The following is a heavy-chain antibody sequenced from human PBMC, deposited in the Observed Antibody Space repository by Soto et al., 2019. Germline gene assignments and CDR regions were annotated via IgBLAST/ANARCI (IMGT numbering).Heavy chain of an antibody. J-gene: IGHJ5*02. CDR2: MNPNSGNT. Sequence: ASVKVSCKASGYTFTSYDINWVRQATGQGLEWMGWMNPNSGNTGYAQKFQGRVTMTRNTSISTAYMELSSLRSEDTAVYYCARGFTMVRGVQIQNWFDPWGQGTLVTVSS. CDR3: ARGFTMVRGVQIQNWFDP. CDR1: GYTFTSYD. D-gene: IGHD3-10*01. V-gene: IGHV1-8*01.